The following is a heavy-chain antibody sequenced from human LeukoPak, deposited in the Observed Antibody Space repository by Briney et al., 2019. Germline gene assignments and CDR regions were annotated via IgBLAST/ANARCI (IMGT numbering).Heavy chain of an antibody. CDR2: INHSGST. J-gene: IGHJ5*02. Sequence: SETLSLTCAVYGGSFSGYYWSWIRQPPGKGLEWIGEINHSGSTDYNPSLKSRVTISVDTSKNQFSLKLNSVTAADTAVYYCARAPAYYYGSGSPGGGFDPWGQGTLVTVSS. V-gene: IGHV4-34*01. CDR3: ARAPAYYYGSGSPGGGFDP. D-gene: IGHD3-10*01. CDR1: GGSFSGYY.